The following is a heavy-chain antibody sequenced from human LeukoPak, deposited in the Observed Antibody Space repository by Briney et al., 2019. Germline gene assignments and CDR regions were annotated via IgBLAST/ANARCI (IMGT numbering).Heavy chain of an antibody. J-gene: IGHJ6*02. CDR2: ISYDGSNK. CDR1: GFTFSSYA. CDR3: ARDPSYSSRRGFYGMDV. Sequence: GRSPRLSCAASGFTFSSYAMHWVRQAPGKGLEWVAVISYDGSNKYYADSVKGRFTISRDNSKNTLYLQMNSLRAEDTAVYYCARDPSYSSRRGFYGMDVWGQGTTVTVSS. D-gene: IGHD6-13*01. V-gene: IGHV3-30-3*01.